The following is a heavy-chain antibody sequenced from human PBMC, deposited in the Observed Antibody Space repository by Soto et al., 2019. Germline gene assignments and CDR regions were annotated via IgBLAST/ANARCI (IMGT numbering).Heavy chain of an antibody. V-gene: IGHV3-72*01. CDR1: GFTFSDHY. CDR2: IRNKANSYAT. CDR3: ARERTGYSRAEGMDV. D-gene: IGHD6-13*01. Sequence: GGSLRLSCAASGFTFSDHYMDWVRQAPGKGLEWVGRIRNKANSYATEYAASVKGRFTISRDDSKNSLYLQMNSLRAEDTAVYYCARERTGYSRAEGMDVWGQGTTVTVSS. J-gene: IGHJ6*02.